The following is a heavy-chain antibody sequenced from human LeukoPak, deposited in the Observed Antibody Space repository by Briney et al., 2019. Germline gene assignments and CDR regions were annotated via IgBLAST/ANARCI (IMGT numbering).Heavy chain of an antibody. V-gene: IGHV4-31*03. CDR3: ARAYYDFWSGYYWFDP. Sequence: SETLSLTCTVSGVSISSGGYYWSWLRQHPGKGLEWIGYIYYSGSTYYNPSLKSRVTISVDTSKNQFSLKLSSVTAADTAVYYCARAYYDFWSGYYWFDPWGQGTLVTVSS. CDR1: GVSISSGGYY. J-gene: IGHJ5*02. D-gene: IGHD3-3*01. CDR2: IYYSGST.